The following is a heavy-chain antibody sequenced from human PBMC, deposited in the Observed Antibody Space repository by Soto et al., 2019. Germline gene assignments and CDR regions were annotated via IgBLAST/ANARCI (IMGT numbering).Heavy chain of an antibody. J-gene: IGHJ3*02. V-gene: IGHV3-9*01. D-gene: IGHD3-10*01. Sequence: GGSLRLSCAASGFTFDDYAMHWVRQAPGKGLEWVSGISWNSGSIGYADSVKGRFTISRDNAKNSLYLQMNSLRAEDTALYYCAKEEPYGSGSGDAFDIWGQGTMVTVSS. CDR2: ISWNSGSI. CDR1: GFTFDDYA. CDR3: AKEEPYGSGSGDAFDI.